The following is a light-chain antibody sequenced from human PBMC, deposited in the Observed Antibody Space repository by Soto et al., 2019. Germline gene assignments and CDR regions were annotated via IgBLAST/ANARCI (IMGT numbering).Light chain of an antibody. CDR1: QGISNY. Sequence: DIQMTQSPSSLSASVGDRVTITCRASQGISNYLAWYHQQPGKGPKVLIYGASSLQSGVSSRFSGSGSGTDFTLTISSVRPEDLGSFYCQQTFNSPITFGQGTRLEIK. J-gene: IGKJ5*01. CDR3: QQTFNSPIT. V-gene: IGKV1-39*01. CDR2: GAS.